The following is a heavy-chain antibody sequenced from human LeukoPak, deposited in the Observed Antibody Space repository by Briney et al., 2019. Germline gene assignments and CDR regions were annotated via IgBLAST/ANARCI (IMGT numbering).Heavy chain of an antibody. CDR3: AREETGTDFGY. CDR2: INSDGSST. J-gene: IGHJ4*02. D-gene: IGHD1-7*01. Sequence: GGSLRLSCAASGFTFSSYWMHWVRQAPGKGLVWVSRINSDGSSTSYADSVKGRFTISRDNAKNTLYLQMNSLRAEDTAVYYCAREETGTDFGYWGQGTLVTVSS. CDR1: GFTFSSYW. V-gene: IGHV3-74*01.